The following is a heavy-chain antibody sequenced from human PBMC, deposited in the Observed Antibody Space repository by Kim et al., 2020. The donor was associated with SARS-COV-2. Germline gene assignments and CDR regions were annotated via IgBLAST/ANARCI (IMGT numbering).Heavy chain of an antibody. D-gene: IGHD6-13*01. V-gene: IGHV3-9*01. CDR1: GFTFDDYA. J-gene: IGHJ4*02. CDR3: AKDNGVFTFDY. CDR2: ISWNSGSI. Sequence: GGSLRLSCAASGFTFDDYAMHWVRQAPGKGLEWVSGISWNSGSIGYADSVKGRFTISRDNAKNSLYLQMNSLRAEDTALYYCAKDNGVFTFDYWGQGTLV.